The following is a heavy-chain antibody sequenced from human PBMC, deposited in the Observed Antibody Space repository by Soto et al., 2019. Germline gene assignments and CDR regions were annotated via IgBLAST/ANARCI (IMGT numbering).Heavy chain of an antibody. J-gene: IGHJ3*02. CDR1: GGTFSNYA. D-gene: IGHD6-13*01. CDR3: ARELPPAPGSFREDALDI. CDR2: IIPIFGTT. V-gene: IGHV1-69*15. Sequence: QVQLVQSGAELKKPGSSVKVSCQASGGTFSNYAISWVRQAPGQGLEWMGKIIPIFGTTNYAQNFRGRVTITADEYTTTAYMEQSSLRSDDTALYYCARELPPAPGSFREDALDIWGQGTIITVSS.